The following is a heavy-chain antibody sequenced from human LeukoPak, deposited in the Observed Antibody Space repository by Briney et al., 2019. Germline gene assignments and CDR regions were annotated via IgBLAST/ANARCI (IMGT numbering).Heavy chain of an antibody. J-gene: IGHJ3*02. V-gene: IGHV3-48*02. D-gene: IGHD2-15*01. CDR1: GFTFSSYS. CDR3: ARDFVVVVAATLNAFDI. Sequence: GGSLRLSCAASGFTFSSYSMNWVRQAPGKGLEWVSYISSSSTIYYADSVKGRFTISRDNAKNSLYLQMNSLRDEDTAVYYCARDFVVVVAATLNAFDIWGQGTMVTVSS. CDR2: ISSSSTI.